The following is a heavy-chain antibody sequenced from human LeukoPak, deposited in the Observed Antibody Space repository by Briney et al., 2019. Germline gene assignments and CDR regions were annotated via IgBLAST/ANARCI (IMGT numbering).Heavy chain of an antibody. J-gene: IGHJ5*02. V-gene: IGHV1-2*06. CDR2: INPNSGGT. CDR3: ARDLGYYDILTGYHNWFDP. Sequence: APVKVSCKASGYTFTGYYMHWVRQAPGQGLEWMGRINPNSGGTNYAQKFQGRVTMTRDTSISTAYMELSRLRSDDTAVYYCARDLGYYDILTGYHNWFDPWGQGTLVTVSS. CDR1: GYTFTGYY. D-gene: IGHD3-9*01.